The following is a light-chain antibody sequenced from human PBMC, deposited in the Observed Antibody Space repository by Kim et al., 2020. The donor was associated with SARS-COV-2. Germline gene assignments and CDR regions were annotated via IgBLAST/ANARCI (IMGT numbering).Light chain of an antibody. V-gene: IGKV1-33*01. Sequence: DIQMTQSPSSLSASVGDRVTITCQASQDIGNSVNWYQQKPGKAPEFLIYDVSNSEKGVPARFSGSGSGTDFTLTISSLQPEDYATYYCQQYHTLPLTFGGGTKVDIK. CDR1: QDIGNS. CDR2: DVS. CDR3: QQYHTLPLT. J-gene: IGKJ4*01.